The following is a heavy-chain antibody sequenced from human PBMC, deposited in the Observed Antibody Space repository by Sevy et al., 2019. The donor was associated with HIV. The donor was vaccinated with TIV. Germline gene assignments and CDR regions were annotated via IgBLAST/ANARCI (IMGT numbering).Heavy chain of an antibody. CDR1: GFTFSSYS. D-gene: IGHD3-22*01. Sequence: GGSLRLSCAASGFTFSSYSMNWVRQAPGKGLEWVSSISSSSSYIYYADSVKGRFTISRDNAKNSLYLQMNSLRAEDTAVYYCARDPDYYDSSVESGYWGQGTLVTVSS. CDR3: ARDPDYYDSSVESGY. V-gene: IGHV3-21*01. CDR2: ISSSSSYI. J-gene: IGHJ4*02.